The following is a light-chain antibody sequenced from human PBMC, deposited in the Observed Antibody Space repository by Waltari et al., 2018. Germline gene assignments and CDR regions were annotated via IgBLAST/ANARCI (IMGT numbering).Light chain of an antibody. CDR3: QQRSNWPPMYT. CDR1: QSVTTY. Sequence: EIVLTQSTATLSFSQGERATLSGRASQSVTTYLAWYQQKPGQAPRLLIYDASNRATGIPARFRGSGSGTDFTLTISSLEPEDFAVYYCQQRSNWPPMYTFGQGTKLEIK. CDR2: DAS. V-gene: IGKV3-11*01. J-gene: IGKJ2*01.